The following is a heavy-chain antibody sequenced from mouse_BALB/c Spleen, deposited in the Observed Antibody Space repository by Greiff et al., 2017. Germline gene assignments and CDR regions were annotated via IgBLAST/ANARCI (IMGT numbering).Heavy chain of an antibody. CDR2: ISSGGSYT. D-gene: IGHD2-10*02. J-gene: IGHJ4*01. CDR1: GFTFSSYA. Sequence: EVQLVESGGGLVQPGGSLKLSCAASGFTFSSYAMSWVRQTPEKRLEWVATISSGGSYTYYPDSVKGRFTISRDNAKNTLYLQMSSLRSEDTAMYYCARHEKYGNYPRGNAMDYWGQGTSVTVSS. V-gene: IGHV5-9-3*01. CDR3: ARHEKYGNYPRGNAMDY.